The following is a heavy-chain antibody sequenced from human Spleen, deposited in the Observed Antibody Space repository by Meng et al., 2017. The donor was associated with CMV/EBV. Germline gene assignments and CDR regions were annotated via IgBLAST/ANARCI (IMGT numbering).Heavy chain of an antibody. CDR1: GYTFTGYN. CDR3: ARLFHTTLGTNYYYGMDV. J-gene: IGHJ6*02. Sequence: ASVKVSCKASGYTFTGYNIHWVRQAPGQGLEWMGWINPNSGGTIYAQKFEDRVTLTSETSISTAYMELRRLRSDDTAVFFCARLFHTTLGTNYYYGMDVWGQGTTVTVSS. D-gene: IGHD3-3*01. CDR2: INPNSGGT. V-gene: IGHV1-2*02.